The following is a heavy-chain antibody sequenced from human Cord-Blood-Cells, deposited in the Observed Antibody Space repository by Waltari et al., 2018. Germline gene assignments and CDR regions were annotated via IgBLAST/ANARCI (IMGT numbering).Heavy chain of an antibody. CDR1: GYSISSGYY. CDR2: IYHSGST. CDR3: AREGIAVRDFDY. J-gene: IGHJ4*02. Sequence: QVQLQESGPGLVKPSETLSLTCAVSGYSISSGYYWGWIRQPPGKGLEWIGSIYHSGSTYYNPSLKSRVTISVDTSKNQFSLKLSSVTATDTVVYYCAREGIAVRDFDYWGQGTLVTVSS. V-gene: IGHV4-38-2*02. D-gene: IGHD6-19*01.